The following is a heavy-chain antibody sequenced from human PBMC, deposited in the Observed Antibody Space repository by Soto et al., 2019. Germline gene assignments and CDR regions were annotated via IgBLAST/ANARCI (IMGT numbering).Heavy chain of an antibody. Sequence: GGSLRLSCAASGFTFSSYAMHWVRQAPGKGLEWVAVISYDGSNKYYADSVKGRFTISRDNSKNTLYLQMNSLRAEDTAVYYCARDDYYDSSGYFGYWGQGTLVTVSS. V-gene: IGHV3-30-3*01. D-gene: IGHD3-22*01. J-gene: IGHJ4*02. CDR2: ISYDGSNK. CDR3: ARDDYYDSSGYFGY. CDR1: GFTFSSYA.